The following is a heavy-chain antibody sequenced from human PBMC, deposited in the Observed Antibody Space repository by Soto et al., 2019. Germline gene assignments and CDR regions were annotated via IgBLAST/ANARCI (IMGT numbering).Heavy chain of an antibody. D-gene: IGHD7-27*01. Sequence: QLQLQESGPGLVKPSETLSLTCTVSGGSISGSSHYWGWIRQPPGKGLEWIGSIYYSGSTYYSPSLKSRVTISVDTSKNQFALKLSSVTAADTAVYYCARRPRASHLTCYFDYWGQGTLVTVSS. CDR1: GGSISGSSHY. J-gene: IGHJ4*02. CDR3: ARRPRASHLTCYFDY. V-gene: IGHV4-39*01. CDR2: IYYSGST.